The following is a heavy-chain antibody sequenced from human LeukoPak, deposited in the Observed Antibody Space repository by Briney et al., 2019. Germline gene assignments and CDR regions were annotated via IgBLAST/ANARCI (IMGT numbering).Heavy chain of an antibody. D-gene: IGHD3-16*01. V-gene: IGHV3-53*01. J-gene: IGHJ4*02. Sequence: GGSLRLSCAASGFTVSSKYMSWVRQAPGKGLEWVSVIYSGGGTNYADSVKGRFTISRDNSKNTLYLQMNSLRAEDTAVYYCAGGTDPGAPFDYWGQGTLVTVSS. CDR2: IYSGGGT. CDR3: AGGTDPGAPFDY. CDR1: GFTVSSKY.